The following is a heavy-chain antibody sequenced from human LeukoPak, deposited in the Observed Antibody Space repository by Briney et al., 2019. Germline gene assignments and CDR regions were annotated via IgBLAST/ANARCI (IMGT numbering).Heavy chain of an antibody. Sequence: PSETLSLTCAVYGGSFSGYYWTWIRPTPEKGLEWIGEMNPSGSTNYHPSLKSRVTISVDTSKNQFSLELSSVTAADTAVYYCARGRQDVTMIVVVMTAVSYYLDVWGKGTTVTVS. J-gene: IGHJ6*03. CDR2: MNPSGST. CDR1: GGSFSGYY. D-gene: IGHD3-22*01. V-gene: IGHV4-34*01. CDR3: ARGRQDVTMIVVVMTAVSYYLDV.